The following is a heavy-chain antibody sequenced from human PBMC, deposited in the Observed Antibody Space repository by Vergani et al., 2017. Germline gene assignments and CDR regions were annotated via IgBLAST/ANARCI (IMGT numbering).Heavy chain of an antibody. CDR1: GDSISRSHYY. CDR2: ISSSGSP. CDR3: ARHSTVEWLVKLGWIDP. J-gene: IGHJ5*02. V-gene: IGHV4-39*01. D-gene: IGHD6-19*01. Sequence: QLQLQESGPGLVKPSETLSLSCRVSGDSISRSHYYWGFIRQPPGKGLEWIGSISSSGSPCYNPTLKSRLAFSVDTSKNQFSLKLSSVTAADTAVYFCARHSTVEWLVKLGWIDPWGQGILVTVSS.